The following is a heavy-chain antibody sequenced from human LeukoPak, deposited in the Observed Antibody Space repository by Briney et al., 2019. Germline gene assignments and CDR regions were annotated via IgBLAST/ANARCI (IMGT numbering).Heavy chain of an antibody. CDR1: GFTFSSYW. J-gene: IGHJ4*02. V-gene: IGHV3-7*01. CDR2: IKQDGSEK. Sequence: PGGSLRLSCAASGFTFSSYWMSWVRQAPGKGLEWVANIKQDGSEKYYVDSVKGRFTISRDNAKNSLYLQMNSLRAEDTAVYYCAREGKLAARSAYYFDYWGQGTLVTVSS. D-gene: IGHD6-6*01. CDR3: AREGKLAARSAYYFDY.